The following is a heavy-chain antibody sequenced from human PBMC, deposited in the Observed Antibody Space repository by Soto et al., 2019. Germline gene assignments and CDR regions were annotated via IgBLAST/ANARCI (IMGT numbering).Heavy chain of an antibody. V-gene: IGHV1-18*01. Sequence: QAQLVQSGAEVKKPGASVKVSCQAGGYTFADYGISWVRQAPGQGLEWVGWIGPYNGNTNYAQNLQDRVTMTTDTSTNTAYMELRSLRSDDTALYYCARCYCTVGSCYTCWHFDLWGRGTRLTVSS. CDR1: GYTFADYG. J-gene: IGHJ2*01. D-gene: IGHD2-15*01. CDR2: IGPYNGNT. CDR3: ARCYCTVGSCYTCWHFDL.